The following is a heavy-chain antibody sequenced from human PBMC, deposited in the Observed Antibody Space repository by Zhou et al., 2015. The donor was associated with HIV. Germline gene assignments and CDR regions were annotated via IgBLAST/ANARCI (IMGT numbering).Heavy chain of an antibody. Sequence: QVQLVQSGVEVKQPGASVKVSCKASGGTFSSYGISWVRQAPGQGLEWMGWIIPVFGTAKYAQKFQGRVSITADRSTNTAYMELSSLRSEDTAVYYCARVGMVRGVIDWFDPWGQGTLVTVSS. CDR1: GGTFSSYG. V-gene: IGHV1-69*06. CDR3: ARVGMVRGVIDWFDP. CDR2: IIPVFGTA. J-gene: IGHJ5*02. D-gene: IGHD3-10*01.